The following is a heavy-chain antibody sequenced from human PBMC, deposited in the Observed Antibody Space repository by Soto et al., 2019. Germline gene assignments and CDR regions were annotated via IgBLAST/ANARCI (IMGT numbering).Heavy chain of an antibody. D-gene: IGHD3-22*01. Sequence: ASVKVSCKASGYAFTSYGISWVRQAPGQGLEWMGWISAYNGNTNYAQKLQGRVTMTTDTSTSTAYMELRSLRSDDTAVYYGARDAKSDSSGPDAFDIWAQGTMVTVSS. CDR1: GYAFTSYG. J-gene: IGHJ3*02. CDR2: ISAYNGNT. CDR3: ARDAKSDSSGPDAFDI. V-gene: IGHV1-18*01.